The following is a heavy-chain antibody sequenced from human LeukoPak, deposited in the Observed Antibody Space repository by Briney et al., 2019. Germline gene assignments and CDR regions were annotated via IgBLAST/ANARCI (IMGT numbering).Heavy chain of an antibody. D-gene: IGHD3-22*01. J-gene: IGHJ4*02. CDR2: IVTSSDYI. V-gene: IGHV3-21*01. Sequence: KAGGSLRLSCAASGFTFSTYSMNWVRQAPGKGLEWVSSIVTSSDYIYYAGSLKGRFTISRDNAKYSLYLQVTSLRAEDTAVYYCARSYYDSSGYPHSDLDYWGQGTLVTVSS. CDR1: GFTFSTYS. CDR3: ARSYYDSSGYPHSDLDY.